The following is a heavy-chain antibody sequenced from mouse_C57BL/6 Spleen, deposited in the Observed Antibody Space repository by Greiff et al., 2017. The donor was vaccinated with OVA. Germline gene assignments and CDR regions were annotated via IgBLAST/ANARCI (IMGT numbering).Heavy chain of an antibody. CDR2: IDPSDSYT. Sequence: VQLKQPGAELVMPGASVKLSCKASGYTFTSYWMHWVKQRPGQGLEWIGEIDPSDSYTNYNQKFKGKSTLTVDKSSSTAYMQLSSLTSEDAAVYYCARASSSYIAYWGQGTLVTVSA. V-gene: IGHV1-69*01. CDR3: ARASSSYIAY. CDR1: GYTFTSYW. J-gene: IGHJ3*01. D-gene: IGHD1-1*01.